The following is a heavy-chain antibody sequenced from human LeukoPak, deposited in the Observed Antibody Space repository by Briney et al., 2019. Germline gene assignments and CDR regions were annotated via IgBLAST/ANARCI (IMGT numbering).Heavy chain of an antibody. CDR1: GYTFISYD. CDR2: INPNSGNR. D-gene: IGHD3-10*01. J-gene: IGHJ4*02. Sequence: GASVKVSCKAPGYTFISYDINWVRQATGQGLEWMGWINPNSGNRGYVQKFQGRVTMTRNTSISTAYMELSSLRSEDTAVYYCARGGSYEGFDYWGQGTLVTVSS. V-gene: IGHV1-8*01. CDR3: ARGGSYEGFDY.